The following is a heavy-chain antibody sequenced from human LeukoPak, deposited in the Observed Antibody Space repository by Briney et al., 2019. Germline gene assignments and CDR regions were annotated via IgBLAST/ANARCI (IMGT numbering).Heavy chain of an antibody. D-gene: IGHD2-21*01. Sequence: GGSLRLSCTASEFTFSSYWMSWVRQAPGKGLEWVANIKQDGSEKDYVDSVKGRFTFSRDNAKNSLYLQMNNLRAEDTAVYYCARYCGGDCYGMDVWGQGTTVTVSS. CDR2: IKQDGSEK. CDR1: EFTFSSYW. V-gene: IGHV3-7*01. CDR3: ARYCGGDCYGMDV. J-gene: IGHJ6*02.